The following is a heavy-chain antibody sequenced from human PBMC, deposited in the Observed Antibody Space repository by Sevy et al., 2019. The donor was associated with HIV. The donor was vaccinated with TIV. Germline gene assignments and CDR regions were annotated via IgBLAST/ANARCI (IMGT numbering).Heavy chain of an antibody. CDR3: AVWPGGQNGRYLTIDS. Sequence: GGSLRLSCAASGFTFSTYAIHWVRQAPGKGLEWVALISYDGSKIFYIDSVKGRFTVSRDNSRNALYLQMNSLRPEDTAVYYCAVWPGGQNGRYLTIDSWGQGTLVTVSS. V-gene: IGHV3-30*04. CDR2: ISYDGSKI. CDR1: GFTFSTYA. J-gene: IGHJ4*02. D-gene: IGHD3-16*02.